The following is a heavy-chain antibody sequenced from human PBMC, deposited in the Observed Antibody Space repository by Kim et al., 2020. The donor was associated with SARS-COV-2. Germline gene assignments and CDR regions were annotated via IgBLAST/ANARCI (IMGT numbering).Heavy chain of an antibody. Sequence: GESLKISCAASGFTFSDYWMSWVRQAPGKGLEWVANIKEDGSQKYYVDSVKGRFTISRDSDNNSLYLQMNSLRVEETAVYYCARARRQNGDYDYWGQGTLVTVSS. CDR2: IKEDGSQK. CDR1: GFTFSDYW. CDR3: ARARRQNGDYDY. D-gene: IGHD4-17*01. V-gene: IGHV3-7*02. J-gene: IGHJ4*02.